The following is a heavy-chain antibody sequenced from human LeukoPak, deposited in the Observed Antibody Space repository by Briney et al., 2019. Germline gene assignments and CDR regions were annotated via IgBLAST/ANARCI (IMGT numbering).Heavy chain of an antibody. J-gene: IGHJ6*03. D-gene: IGHD6-13*01. CDR3: ARVRFLSSSWSYYYYYMDV. CDR2: ISSSGSTI. CDR1: GFTFSDYY. Sequence: GGSLRLSCAASGFTFSDYYMSWIRQAPGKGLEWVSYISSSGSTIYYADSVTGRFTISRDNAKNSLYLPMNSLRAEGTAVYYCARVRFLSSSWSYYYYYMDVWGKGTTVTVSS. V-gene: IGHV3-11*04.